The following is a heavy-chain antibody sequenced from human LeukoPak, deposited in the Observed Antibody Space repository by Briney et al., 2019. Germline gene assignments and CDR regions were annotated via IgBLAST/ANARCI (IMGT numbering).Heavy chain of an antibody. Sequence: PGGSLRLSCAASGFTFSNYAMTWVRQPPGKGLEWVSSISSTVINTYNADSVKGRFTISRDNSKNTLYLQMNSLRADDTAIYYCAKGTVRFLEWSQRGYFDYWGQGILVTVSS. V-gene: IGHV3-23*01. CDR2: ISSTVINT. CDR1: GFTFSNYA. CDR3: AKGTVRFLEWSQRGYFDY. D-gene: IGHD3-3*01. J-gene: IGHJ4*02.